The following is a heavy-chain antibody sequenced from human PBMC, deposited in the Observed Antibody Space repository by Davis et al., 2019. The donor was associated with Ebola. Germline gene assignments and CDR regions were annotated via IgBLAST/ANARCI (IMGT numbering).Heavy chain of an antibody. D-gene: IGHD3-10*01. CDR1: GDSISSSNW. V-gene: IGHV4-4*02. Sequence: SETLSLTCAVSGDSISSSNWWSWVRQPPGKGLEWIGEISQSGSTNYNPSLKSRVTISVDKSKNQFSLKLSSVTAADTAVYYCARSGLLWFGELLGGWFDPWGQGTLVTVSS. CDR3: ARSGLLWFGELLGGWFDP. J-gene: IGHJ5*02. CDR2: ISQSGST.